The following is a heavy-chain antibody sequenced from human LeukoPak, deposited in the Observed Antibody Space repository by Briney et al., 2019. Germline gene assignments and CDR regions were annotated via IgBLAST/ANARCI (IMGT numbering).Heavy chain of an antibody. CDR3: ARNRDGYNSFDY. J-gene: IGHJ4*02. CDR1: GASITTNY. V-gene: IGHV4-59*12. D-gene: IGHD5-24*01. Sequence: PSETLSLTCTVSGASITTNYWSWIRQSPGKGLQWIGHIFYTGNTNHNPSLKSRVTISVDTSKNHFSLKLSSVTAADTAVYYCARNRDGYNSFDYWGQGTLVTVSS. CDR2: IFYTGNT.